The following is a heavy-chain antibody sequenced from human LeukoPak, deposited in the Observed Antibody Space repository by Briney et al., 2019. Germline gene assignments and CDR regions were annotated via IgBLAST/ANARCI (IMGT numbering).Heavy chain of an antibody. CDR2: IYTSGST. D-gene: IGHD5-24*01. CDR3: ARLDRWLQFEGSDY. CDR1: GGSISSGSYY. V-gene: IGHV4-61*02. Sequence: PSETLSLTCTVSGGSISSGSYYWSWIRQPAGKGLEWIGRIYTSGSTNYNPSLKSRVTISVDTSKNQFSLKLSSVTAADTAVYYCARLDRWLQFEGSDYWGQGTLVTVSS. J-gene: IGHJ4*02.